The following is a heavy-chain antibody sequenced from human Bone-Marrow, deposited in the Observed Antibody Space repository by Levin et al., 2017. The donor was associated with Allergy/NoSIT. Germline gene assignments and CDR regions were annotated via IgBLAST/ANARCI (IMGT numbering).Heavy chain of an antibody. D-gene: IGHD6-13*01. CDR2: ISSSSSYT. CDR3: ARDWWQQLPEFGVDY. V-gene: IGHV3-11*05. Sequence: PGGSLRLSCAASGFTFSDYYMSWIRQAPGKGLEWVSYISSSSSYTNYADSVKGRFTISRDNAKNSLYLQMNSLRAEDTAVYYCARDWWQQLPEFGVDYWGQGTLVTVSS. J-gene: IGHJ4*02. CDR1: GFTFSDYY.